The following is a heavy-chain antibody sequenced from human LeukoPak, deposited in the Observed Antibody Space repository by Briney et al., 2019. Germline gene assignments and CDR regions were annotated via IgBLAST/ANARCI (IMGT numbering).Heavy chain of an antibody. CDR3: ARGIAAAGPTNYYYYYGMDV. CDR1: GGSISSGDYY. Sequence: PSETLSLTCTVSGGSISSGDYYWSWIRQPPGKGLEWIGYIYYSGSTYYNPSLKSGVTISVDTSKNQFSLKLSSVTAADTAVYYCARGIAAAGPTNYYYYYGMDVWGQGTTVTVSS. V-gene: IGHV4-30-4*01. CDR2: IYYSGST. D-gene: IGHD6-13*01. J-gene: IGHJ6*02.